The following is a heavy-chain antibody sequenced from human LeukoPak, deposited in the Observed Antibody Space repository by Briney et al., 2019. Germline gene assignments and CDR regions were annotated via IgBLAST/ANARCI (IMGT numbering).Heavy chain of an antibody. J-gene: IGHJ4*02. CDR3: ARGWFGDTRLFDY. Sequence: SVKVSCKASRGTFSSYAISWVRQAPGQGLEWMGRIIPILGIANYAQKFQGRVTITADKSTSTAYMELSSLRSEDTAVYYCARGWFGDTRLFDYWGQGTLVTVSS. V-gene: IGHV1-69*04. D-gene: IGHD3-10*01. CDR2: IIPILGIA. CDR1: RGTFSSYA.